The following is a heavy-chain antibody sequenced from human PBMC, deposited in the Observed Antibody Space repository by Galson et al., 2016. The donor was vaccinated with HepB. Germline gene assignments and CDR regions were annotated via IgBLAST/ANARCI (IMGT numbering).Heavy chain of an antibody. CDR2: ICGRCGDM. J-gene: IGHJ4*02. V-gene: IGHV3-23*01. D-gene: IGHD6-19*01. Sequence: SLRLSCAASGLTFDKYGMTWFRQAPGKGLEWVSTICGRCGDMDYADSVKGRFTISRDDSKNTLYLHMNSLRVEDTAIYYCAIDPSQWHDLLFGNWAQGTLVTVSA. CDR3: AIDPSQWHDLLFGN. CDR1: GLTFDKYG.